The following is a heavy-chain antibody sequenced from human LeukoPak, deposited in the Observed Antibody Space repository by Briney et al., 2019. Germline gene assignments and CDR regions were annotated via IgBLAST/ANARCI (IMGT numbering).Heavy chain of an antibody. CDR3: ARGGDGYNYVGWY. CDR2: IRYDGSNK. V-gene: IGHV3-30*02. Sequence: TGGSLRLSCAASGFTFSSYGMHWVRQAPGKGLEWVAFIRYDGSNKYYADSVKGRFTISRDNSKNTLYLQMNSLRAEDTAVYYCARGGDGYNYVGWYWGQGTLVTVSS. J-gene: IGHJ4*02. D-gene: IGHD5-24*01. CDR1: GFTFSSYG.